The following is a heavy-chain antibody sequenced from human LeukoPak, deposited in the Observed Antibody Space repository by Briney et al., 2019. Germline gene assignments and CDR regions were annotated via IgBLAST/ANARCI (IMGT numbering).Heavy chain of an antibody. J-gene: IGHJ4*02. D-gene: IGHD6-13*01. V-gene: IGHV3-23*01. CDR2: ISGSGGST. CDR3: ARALYSSSWYFDY. CDR1: GFTFSSYA. Sequence: GGSLRLSCAASGFTFSSYAMSWVRQAPGKGLEWVSAISGSGGSTYYADSVKGRFTISRDNSKNTLYLQMNSLRAEDTAVYYCARALYSSSWYFDYWGQGTLVTVSS.